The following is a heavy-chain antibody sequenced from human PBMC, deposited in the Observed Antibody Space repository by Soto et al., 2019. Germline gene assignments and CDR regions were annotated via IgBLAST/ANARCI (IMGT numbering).Heavy chain of an antibody. CDR1: GYTFLTYG. CDR2: ISPYTGNT. J-gene: IGHJ4*02. D-gene: IGHD4-17*01. V-gene: IGHV1-18*01. CDR3: ARRPPFSYGDYVSYYFDY. Sequence: SVKVSCKASGYTFLTYGITWVRQAPVQGLEWMGWISPYTGNTNYAQRFQGRVTMTTDTSTNTAYMELRSLRSDDTAVYYCARRPPFSYGDYVSYYFDYWGQGTLVTVSS.